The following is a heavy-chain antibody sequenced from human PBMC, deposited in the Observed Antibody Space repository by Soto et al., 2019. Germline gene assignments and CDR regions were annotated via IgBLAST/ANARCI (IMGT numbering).Heavy chain of an antibody. CDR2: ISSSGETI. Sequence: GGSLRLSCAASGFTFSGSEMNWVRQAPGKGLEWVAYISSSGETIYYADSVTGRFTISRDNAKSSLYLQMNSLRAEDTAIYYCVKYHGDFHYYFDYWGQGTLVTVSS. CDR3: VKYHGDFHYYFDY. CDR1: GFTFSGSE. V-gene: IGHV3-48*03. J-gene: IGHJ4*02. D-gene: IGHD2-21*02.